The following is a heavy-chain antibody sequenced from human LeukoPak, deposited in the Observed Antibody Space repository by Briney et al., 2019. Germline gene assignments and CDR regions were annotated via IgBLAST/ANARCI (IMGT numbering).Heavy chain of an antibody. CDR2: INPSGGST. CDR3: ARDLYYDFWSGYYPFGY. CDR1: GYTFTSYY. J-gene: IGHJ4*02. D-gene: IGHD3-3*01. V-gene: IGHV1-46*01. Sequence: ASVKVSCKASGYTFTSYYMHWVRQAPGQGLEWMGIINPSGGSTSYAQKFQGRVTMTRDMSTSTVYMELSSLRSEDTAVYYCARDLYYDFWSGYYPFGYWGQGTLVTVSS.